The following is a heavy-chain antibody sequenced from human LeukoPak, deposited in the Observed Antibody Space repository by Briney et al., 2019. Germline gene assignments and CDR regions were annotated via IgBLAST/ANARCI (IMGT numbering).Heavy chain of an antibody. Sequence: ASVTVSFTASGYTFTVYYMHWVRQAPGQGLEWMGWINPNSGGTNYAQKFQGRVTMTRDTSISTAYMELSRLRSDDTAVYYCARGLVGSYYYYYYYYMDVWGKGTTVTVSS. D-gene: IGHD1-26*01. CDR3: ARGLVGSYYYYYYYYMDV. CDR1: GYTFTVYY. V-gene: IGHV1-2*02. CDR2: INPNSGGT. J-gene: IGHJ6*03.